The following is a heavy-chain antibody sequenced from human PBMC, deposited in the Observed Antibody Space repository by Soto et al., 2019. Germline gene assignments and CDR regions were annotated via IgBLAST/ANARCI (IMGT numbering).Heavy chain of an antibody. J-gene: IGHJ5*02. Sequence: LRLSCAASGFTVSSNYMSWVRQAPGKGLEWVSVIYSGGSTYYADSVKGRFTISRDNSKNTLYLQMNSLRAEDTAVYYCARDLKGGTRGYCSGGSCNNWFDPWGQGTLVTVSS. CDR3: ARDLKGGTRGYCSGGSCNNWFDP. D-gene: IGHD2-15*01. CDR2: IYSGGST. CDR1: GFTVSSNY. V-gene: IGHV3-66*01.